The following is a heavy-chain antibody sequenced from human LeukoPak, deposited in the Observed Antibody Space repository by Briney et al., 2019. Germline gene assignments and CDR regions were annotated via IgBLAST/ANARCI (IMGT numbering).Heavy chain of an antibody. CDR3: AKDKVMVRGVNNWFDP. D-gene: IGHD3-10*01. CDR1: GFTFSSYA. Sequence: PGGSLRLSCAASGFTFSSYAMSWVRQAPGKGLEWVSAISGSGGSTYYADSVKGRFTISRDNSKNTPYLQMNSLRAEDTAVYYCAKDKVMVRGVNNWFDPWGQGTLVTVSS. V-gene: IGHV3-23*01. J-gene: IGHJ5*02. CDR2: ISGSGGST.